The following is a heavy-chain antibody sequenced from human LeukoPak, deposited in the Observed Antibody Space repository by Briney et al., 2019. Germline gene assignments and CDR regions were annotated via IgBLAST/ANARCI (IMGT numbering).Heavy chain of an antibody. V-gene: IGHV3-7*01. CDR3: ARDTIVVVPAAMKGGYYYYYYGMDV. J-gene: IGHJ6*02. CDR2: IKQDGSEK. CDR1: GFTFSRYW. Sequence: PGGSLRLSCAASGFTFSRYWMSWVRQAPGKGLEWVANIKQDGSEKYYVDSVKGRFTISRDEAKNSLYLQMNSLRAEDTAVYYCARDTIVVVPAAMKGGYYYYYYGMDVWGQGTTVTVSS. D-gene: IGHD2-2*01.